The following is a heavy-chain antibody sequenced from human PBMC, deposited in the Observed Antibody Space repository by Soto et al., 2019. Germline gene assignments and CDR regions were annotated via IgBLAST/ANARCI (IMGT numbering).Heavy chain of an antibody. D-gene: IGHD4-17*01. CDR2: INHSGST. CDR3: ARVREGDYPSYYYCGMDG. Sequence: SETLSLTCAVYGGSFSGYYWSWIRQPPGKGLEWIGEINHSGSTNYNPSLKSRVTISVDTSKNQFSLKLSSVTAADTAVYYCARVREGDYPSYYYCGMDGWGKGNTVTASS. V-gene: IGHV4-34*01. J-gene: IGHJ6*04. CDR1: GGSFSGYY.